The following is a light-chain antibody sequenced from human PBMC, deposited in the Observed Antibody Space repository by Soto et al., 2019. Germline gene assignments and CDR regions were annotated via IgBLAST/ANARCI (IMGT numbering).Light chain of an antibody. CDR1: SSNIGSKT. Sequence: QSVLSQPPSASGTPGQRVTISCSGSSSNIGSKTVNWYQQLPGAAPKLLIYSDYQRPPGIPDRFSGSKSGTSASLAISGLQSEDEADYYCAAWDDSLNGQVFGTGTKVTVL. J-gene: IGLJ1*01. CDR2: SDY. CDR3: AAWDDSLNGQV. V-gene: IGLV1-44*01.